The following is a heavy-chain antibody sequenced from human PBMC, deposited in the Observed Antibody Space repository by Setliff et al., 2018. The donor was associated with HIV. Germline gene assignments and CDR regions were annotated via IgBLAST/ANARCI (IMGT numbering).Heavy chain of an antibody. CDR2: INTNSGDT. Sequence: ASVKVSCKASGYAFTVYYVHWVRQAPGRGLGWMGWINTNSGDTNFAQKFQGRVTMTRDTSISTAYMELSGLRSDNTAIYYCARGLTTVTAVDYWGQGALVTVSS. D-gene: IGHD4-17*01. CDR1: GYAFTVYY. V-gene: IGHV1-2*02. CDR3: ARGLTTVTAVDY. J-gene: IGHJ4*02.